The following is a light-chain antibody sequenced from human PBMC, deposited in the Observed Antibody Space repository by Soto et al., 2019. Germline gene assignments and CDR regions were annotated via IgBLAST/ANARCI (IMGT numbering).Light chain of an antibody. CDR2: EVS. V-gene: IGLV2-14*01. Sequence: QSALAQPDSVSGSPGQSITISCTGSSNDVGGYNYVSWYQQHPGQAPKLIIYEVSDRPSGVSPRSSGSKSGNTASLTISGLQVEDEADYFCTSYTSTIPYVFGSGTKVTVL. J-gene: IGLJ1*01. CDR3: TSYTSTIPYV. CDR1: SNDVGGYNY.